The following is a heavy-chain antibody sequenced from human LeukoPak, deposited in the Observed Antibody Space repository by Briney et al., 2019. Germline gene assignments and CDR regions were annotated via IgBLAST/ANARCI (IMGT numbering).Heavy chain of an antibody. CDR1: EYSFITHW. V-gene: IGHV5-51*01. Sequence: RGESLKISCKGSEYSFITHWIAWVRQVPGKGLEWMGIIYPGDSDTRYSPSFQGQVTISADKSISTAYLQWSSLKASDTAMYYCARQDGSGLFYFDQWGQGTLVTVSS. CDR3: ARQDGSGLFYFDQ. D-gene: IGHD6-19*01. J-gene: IGHJ4*02. CDR2: IYPGDSDT.